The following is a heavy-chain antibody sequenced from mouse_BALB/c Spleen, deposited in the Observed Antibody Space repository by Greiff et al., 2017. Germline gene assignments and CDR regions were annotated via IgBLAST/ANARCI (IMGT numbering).Heavy chain of an antibody. V-gene: IGHV3-8*02. CDR2: ISYSGST. J-gene: IGHJ4*01. CDR1: GDSITSGY. D-gene: IGHD1-1*01. CDR3: ARAESSGYYYAMDY. Sequence: EVQLQQSGPSLVKPSQTLSLTCSVTGDSITSGYWNWIRKFPGNKLEYMGYISYSGSTYYNPSLKSRISITRDTSKNQYYLQLNSVTTEDTATYYCARAESSGYYYAMDYWGQGTSVTVSS.